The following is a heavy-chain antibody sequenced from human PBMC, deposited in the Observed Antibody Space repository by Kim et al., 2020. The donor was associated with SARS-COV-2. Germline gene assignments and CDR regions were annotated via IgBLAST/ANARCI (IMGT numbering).Heavy chain of an antibody. J-gene: IGHJ4*02. Sequence: ASVKVSCKVSGYTLTELSMHWVRQAPGKGLEWMGGFDPEDGETIYAQKFQGRVTMTEDTSTDTAYMELSSLRSEDTAVYYCATDPSGYSSSWYVYWGQGTLVTVSS. D-gene: IGHD6-13*01. CDR1: GYTLTELS. V-gene: IGHV1-24*01. CDR3: ATDPSGYSSSWYVY. CDR2: FDPEDGET.